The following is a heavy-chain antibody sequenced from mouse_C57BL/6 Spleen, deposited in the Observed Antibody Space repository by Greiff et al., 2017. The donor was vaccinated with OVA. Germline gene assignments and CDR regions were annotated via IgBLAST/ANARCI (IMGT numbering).Heavy chain of an antibody. Sequence: EVQLVESGPGLVKPSQSLSLTCSVTGYSITSGYYWNWIRQFPGNKLEWMGYISYDGSNNYNPSLKNRISITRDTSKNQFFLKLNSVTTEDTATYYCARGYYGSSPRFDYWGQGTTLTVSS. CDR1: GYSITSGYY. CDR2: ISYDGSN. V-gene: IGHV3-6*01. CDR3: ARGYYGSSPRFDY. J-gene: IGHJ2*01. D-gene: IGHD1-1*01.